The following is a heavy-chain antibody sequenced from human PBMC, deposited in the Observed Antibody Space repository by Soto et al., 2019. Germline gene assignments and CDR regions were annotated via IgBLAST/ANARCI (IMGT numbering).Heavy chain of an antibody. Sequence: QVQLVESGGGVVQPGRSLRLSCAASGFTFSNYGMHWVRQAPGKGLEWVAVIWYDGTNKYYADSVKGRFTISRDNSENTLYLQMHSLRAEDTAVYHCARTYYFGSGSRHFDYWGQGTLVTVSS. CDR1: GFTFSNYG. V-gene: IGHV3-33*01. J-gene: IGHJ4*02. CDR3: ARTYYFGSGSRHFDY. CDR2: IWYDGTNK. D-gene: IGHD3-10*01.